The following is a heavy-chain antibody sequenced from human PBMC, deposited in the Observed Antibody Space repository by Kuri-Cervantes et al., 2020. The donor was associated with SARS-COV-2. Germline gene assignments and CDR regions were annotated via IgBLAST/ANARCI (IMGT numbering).Heavy chain of an antibody. CDR3: ARGVGAAVAGTLITIYYYYGMDV. J-gene: IGHJ6*02. CDR1: GCSISSSSYY. V-gene: IGHV4-39*01. D-gene: IGHD6-19*01. CDR2: IYYSGST. Sequence: GSLRLSCTVSGCSISSSSYYWGWIRQPPGKGLEWIGSIYYSGSTYYNPSLKGRVTISVDTSKNQFSLKLSSVTAADTAVYYCARGVGAAVAGTLITIYYYYGMDVWGQGTTVTVSS.